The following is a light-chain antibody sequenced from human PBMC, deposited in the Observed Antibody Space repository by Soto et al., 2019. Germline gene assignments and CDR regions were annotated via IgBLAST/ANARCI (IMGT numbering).Light chain of an antibody. Sequence: EIVLTQSPATLSLSPGERATLSCRASQSVSSYLAWYKQKPGQAPRLLIYDASNRATGIPAKFSGSGSGTNFTLTFSSLEPEDFAVYYCQQRSNWPPITFGQGTRLEIK. CDR2: DAS. V-gene: IGKV3-11*01. CDR1: QSVSSY. J-gene: IGKJ5*01. CDR3: QQRSNWPPIT.